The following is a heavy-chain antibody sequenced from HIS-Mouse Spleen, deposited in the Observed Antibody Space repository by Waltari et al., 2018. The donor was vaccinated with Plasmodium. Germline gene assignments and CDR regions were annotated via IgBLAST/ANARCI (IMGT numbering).Heavy chain of an antibody. CDR3: ARRGGSYYYFDY. V-gene: IGHV4-39*01. CDR2: IYYSGST. Sequence: QLQLQESGPGLVKPSATLSLPCTVSGGSIRRSSYYWGWIRQPPGKGLEWIGSIYYSGSTYYNPSLKSRVTISVDTSKNQFSLKLSSVTAADTAVYYCARRGGSYYYFDYWGQGTLVTVSS. J-gene: IGHJ4*02. D-gene: IGHD1-26*01. CDR1: GGSIRRSSYY.